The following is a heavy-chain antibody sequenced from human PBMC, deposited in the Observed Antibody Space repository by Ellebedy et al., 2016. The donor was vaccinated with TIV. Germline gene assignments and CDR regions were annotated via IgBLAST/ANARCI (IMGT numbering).Heavy chain of an antibody. CDR1: GFTFSHNY. CDR2: INLDGSDN. D-gene: IGHD1-26*01. CDR3: AAQVGGTTIFDN. V-gene: IGHV3-7*01. Sequence: GGSLRLSXIASGFTFSHNYMSWVRQAPGKGLEWVANINLDGSDNFYVDSVKGRFTISRDNAKNSLYLQLNSLRAEDTAVYFCAAQVGGTTIFDNWGQGTLVTVSS. J-gene: IGHJ4*02.